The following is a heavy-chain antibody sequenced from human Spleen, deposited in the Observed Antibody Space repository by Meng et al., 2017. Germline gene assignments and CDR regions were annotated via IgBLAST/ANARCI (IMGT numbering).Heavy chain of an antibody. CDR1: GFTFTDYA. J-gene: IGHJ1*01. CDR2: ISYDGRNK. V-gene: IGHV3-30-3*01. CDR3: AKEGERRELLFQH. Sequence: QIQLVESGGGVVQPGGPLRLSCATSGFTFTDYAMHWVRQAPGKGLEWVSLISYDGRNKYYADSVKGRFTTSRDNSNNTLYLQMNSLRAEDTAVYYCAKEGERRELLFQHWGQGILVTVSS. D-gene: IGHD1-26*01.